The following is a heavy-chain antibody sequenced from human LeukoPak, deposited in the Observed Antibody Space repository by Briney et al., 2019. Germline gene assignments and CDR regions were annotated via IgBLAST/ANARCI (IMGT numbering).Heavy chain of an antibody. V-gene: IGHV1-2*02. CDR3: AREPHYHDSSGYSGIDY. J-gene: IGHJ4*02. CDR2: INPNSGGT. Sequence: ASVKVSCKASGYTFTGYYMHWVRQAPGQGLEWMGWINPNSGGTNYAQKFQGRVTMTRDTSISTAYMELSRLRSDDTAVYYCAREPHYHDSSGYSGIDYWGQGTLVTVSS. CDR1: GYTFTGYY. D-gene: IGHD3-22*01.